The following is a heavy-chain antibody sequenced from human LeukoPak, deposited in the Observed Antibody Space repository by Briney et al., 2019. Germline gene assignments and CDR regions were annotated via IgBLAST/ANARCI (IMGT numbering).Heavy chain of an antibody. Sequence: GGSLRLSCSAAGFTFKSYPMHWVRQAPGKGLEFVSAISSNGGSTFYADSVKGRFTISRDNSKNTLYLQMNSLRAEDTAVYYCAKRPPPGTWYYFDYWGQGTLVTVSS. J-gene: IGHJ4*02. CDR2: ISSNGGST. D-gene: IGHD6-13*01. CDR1: GFTFKSYP. CDR3: AKRPPPGTWYYFDY. V-gene: IGHV3-64*04.